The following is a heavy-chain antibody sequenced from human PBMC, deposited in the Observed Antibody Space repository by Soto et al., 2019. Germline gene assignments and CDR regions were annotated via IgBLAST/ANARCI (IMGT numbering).Heavy chain of an antibody. CDR1: GFTFSKFA. CDR3: ARCFEGSGSYYQPLYFDY. CDR2: ISSSRGSI. D-gene: IGHD3-10*01. J-gene: IGHJ4*02. Sequence: EVQLVESGGGLVQPGGSVRLSCAASGFTFSKFAMHWVRQAPGKGLEHVSAISSSRGSIYCVNSVKGRFSISRDNSRNILYRQVDSLRVYDTAVYYCARCFEGSGSYYQPLYFDYWGQGTLVTVSS. V-gene: IGHV3-64*01.